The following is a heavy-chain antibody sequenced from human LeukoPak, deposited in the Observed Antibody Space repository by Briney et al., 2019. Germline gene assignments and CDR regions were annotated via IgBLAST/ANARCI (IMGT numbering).Heavy chain of an antibody. V-gene: IGHV3-30*18. Sequence: GGSLRLSCAASGFAFSSYGMHWVRQAPGKGLEWVAVISYDGSNKYYADSVKGRFTISRDNSKNTLYLQMNSLRAEDTAVYYCAKDLGITGTTAQDYWGQGTLATVSS. CDR2: ISYDGSNK. D-gene: IGHD1-7*01. CDR1: GFAFSSYG. J-gene: IGHJ4*02. CDR3: AKDLGITGTTAQDY.